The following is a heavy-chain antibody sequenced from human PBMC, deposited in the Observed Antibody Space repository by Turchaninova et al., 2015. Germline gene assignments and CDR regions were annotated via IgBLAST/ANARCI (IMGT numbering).Heavy chain of an antibody. J-gene: IGHJ4*02. CDR3: AFVPMFDSSRYSYWTGLDY. Sequence: QVQVGQSGGAGTKPGAPAKVSCRTSGYTFTRYAFTWVRLAPGQGLEWMGWISPYNGQTNYAQKLQGRVTMTTDTSTSTAYMELRSLRSDDTAIYYCAFVPMFDSSRYSYWTGLDYWGQGTLVTVSS. D-gene: IGHD3-22*01. CDR1: GYTFTRYA. CDR2: ISPYNGQT. V-gene: IGHV1-18*04.